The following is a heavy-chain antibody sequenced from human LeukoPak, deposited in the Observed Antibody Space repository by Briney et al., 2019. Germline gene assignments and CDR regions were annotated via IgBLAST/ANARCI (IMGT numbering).Heavy chain of an antibody. CDR3: ARGYSSSFLN. CDR1: GGSISSYY. CDR2: IYYSGST. Sequence: SETLSITCTVSGGSISSYYWSWIRQPPGKGPEWIGYIYYSGSTNYSPSLRSRVTISVDTSKNQFSLKLSSVTAADTAVYYCARGYSSSFLNWGQGTLVTVSS. J-gene: IGHJ4*02. D-gene: IGHD6-6*01. V-gene: IGHV4-59*01.